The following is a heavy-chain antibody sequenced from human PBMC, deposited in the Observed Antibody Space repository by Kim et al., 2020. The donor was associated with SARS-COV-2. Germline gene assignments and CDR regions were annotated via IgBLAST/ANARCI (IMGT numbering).Heavy chain of an antibody. CDR1: GYTFTSYG. J-gene: IGHJ4*02. V-gene: IGHV1-18*01. CDR3: ARDSSSWYVGGLLLDY. Sequence: ASVKVSCKASGYTFTSYGISWVRQAPGQGLEWMGWISAYNGNTNYAQKLQGRVTMTTDTSTNTAYMELRSLRSDDTAVYYCARDSSSWYVGGLLLDYWGQGTLVTVSS. D-gene: IGHD6-13*01. CDR2: ISAYNGNT.